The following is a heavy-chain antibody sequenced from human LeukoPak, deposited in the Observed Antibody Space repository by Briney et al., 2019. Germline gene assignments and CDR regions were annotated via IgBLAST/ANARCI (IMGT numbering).Heavy chain of an antibody. CDR2: IYYSGST. CDR1: GGSISSYY. Sequence: SETLSLTCTVSGGSISSYYWSWIRQPPGKGLEWIGYIYYSGSTNYNPSLKSRDTISVDTSKNQFSLKLSSVTAADTAVYYCARAVAYCGGDCYYFDYWGQGTLVTVSS. V-gene: IGHV4-59*01. D-gene: IGHD2-21*02. CDR3: ARAVAYCGGDCYYFDY. J-gene: IGHJ4*02.